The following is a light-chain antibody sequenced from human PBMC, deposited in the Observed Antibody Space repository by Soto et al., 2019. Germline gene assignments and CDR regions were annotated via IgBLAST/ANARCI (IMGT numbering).Light chain of an antibody. CDR3: QQYNSHSPET. CDR1: QSISRW. J-gene: IGKJ1*01. V-gene: IGKV1-5*01. Sequence: DIQMTQFPSTLFASVGDRVTITCRASQSISRWLAWYQQKPGKAPKLLIYDASNLEKGVPSRFSGRGSGTEFTLTISSLQPDDFATYFCQQYNSHSPETFGQGTKVEI. CDR2: DAS.